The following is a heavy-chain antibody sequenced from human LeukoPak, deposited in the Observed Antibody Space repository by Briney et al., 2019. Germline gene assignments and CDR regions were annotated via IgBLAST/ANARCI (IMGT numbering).Heavy chain of an antibody. D-gene: IGHD5-18*01. CDR3: AKGGYSYGF. CDR2: ISTSGTNT. CDR1: GFSFSRYA. J-gene: IGHJ4*02. Sequence: PGGSLRLSCATSGFSFSRYAMTWVRQSPGKALEWVSAISTSGTNTYYADSVKGRFTISRDNSNNTLNLQMNSLRAEDTAVYYCAKGGYSYGFWGQGTLVTVSS. V-gene: IGHV3-23*01.